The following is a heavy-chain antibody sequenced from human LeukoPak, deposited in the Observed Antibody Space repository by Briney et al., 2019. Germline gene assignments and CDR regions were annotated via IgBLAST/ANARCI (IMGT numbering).Heavy chain of an antibody. Sequence: PGRSLRLSCAASGFTFSSYAMSWVRQAPGKGLEWVSAISGSGGSTYYADSVKGRFTISRDNSKNTLYLQMNSLRAEDTAVYYCAKDFWLSSSWPFDYWGQGTLVTVSS. D-gene: IGHD6-13*01. V-gene: IGHV3-23*01. CDR2: ISGSGGST. J-gene: IGHJ4*02. CDR3: AKDFWLSSSWPFDY. CDR1: GFTFSSYA.